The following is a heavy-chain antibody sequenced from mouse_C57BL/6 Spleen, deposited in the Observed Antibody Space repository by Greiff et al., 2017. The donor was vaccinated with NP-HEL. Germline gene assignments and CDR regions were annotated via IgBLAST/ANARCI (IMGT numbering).Heavy chain of an antibody. CDR3: ARSGDRDYLGY. J-gene: IGHJ2*01. V-gene: IGHV1-61*01. D-gene: IGHD3-3*01. Sequence: QVQLQQPGAELVRPGSSVKLSCKASGYTFTSYWMDWVKQRPGQGLEWIGNIYPSDSETHYNQKFKDKATFTVDKPSSTAYMQLSSLTSEDSAVYYCARSGDRDYLGYWGQGTTLTVSS. CDR2: IYPSDSET. CDR1: GYTFTSYW.